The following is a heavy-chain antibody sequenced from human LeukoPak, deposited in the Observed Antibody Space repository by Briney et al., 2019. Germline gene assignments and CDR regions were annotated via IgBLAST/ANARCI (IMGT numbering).Heavy chain of an antibody. CDR2: IYYSGST. CDR1: GGSISSSSYY. J-gene: IGHJ2*01. V-gene: IGHV4-39*01. Sequence: PSETLSLTCTVSGGSISSSSYYWGWIRQPPGKGLEWIGSIYYSGSTYYNPSLKSRVTISVDTSKNQFSLKLSSVTAADTAVYYCARQGPGGYFDWSHWYFDLWGRGTLVTVSS. D-gene: IGHD3-9*01. CDR3: ARQGPGGYFDWSHWYFDL.